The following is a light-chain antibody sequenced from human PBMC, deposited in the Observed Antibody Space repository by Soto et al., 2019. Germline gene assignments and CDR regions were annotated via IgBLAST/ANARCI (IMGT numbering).Light chain of an antibody. Sequence: DIQMTQSPSSLSASVGDRVTITCRASQSISSYLHWYQQKPGKAPKLLIYAASNLQSGVPSRFSASGSGTDFTRTLNSLHPEDFAAYYCRQGYSTPWTVGQGTKVDSK. V-gene: IGKV1-39*01. CDR2: AAS. CDR1: QSISSY. CDR3: RQGYSTPWT. J-gene: IGKJ1*01.